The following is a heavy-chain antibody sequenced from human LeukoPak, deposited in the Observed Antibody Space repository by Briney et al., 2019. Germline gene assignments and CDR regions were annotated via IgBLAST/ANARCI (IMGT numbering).Heavy chain of an antibody. V-gene: IGHV1-18*04. Sequence: GASVKVSCKASGYTFTSYGISWVRQAPGQGLEWMGWISPYNGNTNYAQKLQGRVTMTTDTSTSTAYMELRSLRSDDTAVYYCAREGVQGTMVRGVIITANWFDPWGQGTLVTVSS. CDR3: AREGVQGTMVRGVIITANWFDP. CDR2: ISPYNGNT. D-gene: IGHD3-10*01. J-gene: IGHJ5*02. CDR1: GYTFTSYG.